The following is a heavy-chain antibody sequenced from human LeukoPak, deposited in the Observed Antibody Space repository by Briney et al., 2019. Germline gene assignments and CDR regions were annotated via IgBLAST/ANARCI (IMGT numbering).Heavy chain of an antibody. V-gene: IGHV4-34*01. CDR3: ARLGYYFGSGSFLDS. CDR1: GSSFSGYY. J-gene: IGHJ4*02. D-gene: IGHD3-10*01. Sequence: PSETLSLTCAIYGSSFSGYYWSWIRQSPGTGLEWIAEINHSGSANFNPSLRGRVTMSVDTSNNQVSLKLTSVTAADTAVYYCARLGYYFGSGSFLDSWGQGTLVTVSS. CDR2: INHSGSA.